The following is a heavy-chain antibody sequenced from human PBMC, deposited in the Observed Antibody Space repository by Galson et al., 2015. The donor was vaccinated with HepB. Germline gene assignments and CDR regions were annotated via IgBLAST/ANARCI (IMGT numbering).Heavy chain of an antibody. CDR2: IYTSGST. CDR3: AREYCSGGGCYIYYFDY. CDR1: GGSITSYY. Sequence: ETLSLTCTVSGGSITSYYWSWIRQPAGKGLEWIGRIYTSGSTNYNPSLKSRVTMSVDTSKNQFSLKLSSVTAADTAVYYCAREYCSGGGCYIYYFDYWGQGTLVTVSS. V-gene: IGHV4-4*07. D-gene: IGHD2-15*01. J-gene: IGHJ4*02.